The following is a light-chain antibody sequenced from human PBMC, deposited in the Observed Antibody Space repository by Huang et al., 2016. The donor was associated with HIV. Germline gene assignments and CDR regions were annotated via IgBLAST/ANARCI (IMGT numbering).Light chain of an antibody. Sequence: IQLTQFPSSLSASVGDRVTITCRASQGISSYLAWYQQKPGKAPKLLIYAASTLQSGVPSRFSCSGSGTDFTLTISSLQPEDFATYYCQQLNSYPWTFGQGTKVEIK. V-gene: IGKV1-9*01. J-gene: IGKJ1*01. CDR2: AAS. CDR3: QQLNSYPWT. CDR1: QGISSY.